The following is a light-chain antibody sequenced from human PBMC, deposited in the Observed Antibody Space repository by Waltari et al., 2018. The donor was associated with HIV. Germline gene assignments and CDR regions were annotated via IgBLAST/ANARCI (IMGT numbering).Light chain of an antibody. CDR3: LQYDNLWT. J-gene: IGKJ1*01. Sequence: DIEVTQPPSTLTASVGDQVSLTCRASQSIRNYLAWYQQKPGRAPQLLISEASSLESGVPSRFSGSGSGTVFTLTISSLQPDDFATYYCLQYDNLWTFGQGTKVE. CDR2: EAS. CDR1: QSIRNY. V-gene: IGKV1-5*03.